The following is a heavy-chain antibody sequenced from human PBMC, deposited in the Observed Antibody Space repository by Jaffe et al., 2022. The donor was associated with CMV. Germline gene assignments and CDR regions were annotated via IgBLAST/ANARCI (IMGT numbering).Heavy chain of an antibody. V-gene: IGHV3-15*01. CDR1: GFTFSNAW. CDR2: IKSKTDGGTT. J-gene: IGHJ4*02. Sequence: EVQLVESGGGLVKPGGSLRLSCAASGFTFSNAWMSWVRQAPGKGLEWVGRIKSKTDGGTTDYAAPVKGRFTISRDDSKNTLYLQMNSLKTEDTAVYYCTTIIAAQTIAAAGPVVYWGQGTLVTVSS. D-gene: IGHD6-13*01. CDR3: TTIIAAQTIAAAGPVVY.